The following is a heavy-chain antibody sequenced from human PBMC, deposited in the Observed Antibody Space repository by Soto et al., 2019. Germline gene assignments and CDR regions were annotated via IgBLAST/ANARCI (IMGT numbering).Heavy chain of an antibody. CDR1: GGSFSGYY. D-gene: IGHD3-9*01. Sequence: SETLSLTCAVYGGSFSGYYWSWIRQPPGKGLEWIGEINHSGSTNYNPSLKGRVTISVDTSKNQFSLKLSSVTAAGTAVYYCARGRYDYDILTGYYMWFDPWGQGTLVTVSS. J-gene: IGHJ5*02. CDR2: INHSGST. V-gene: IGHV4-34*01. CDR3: ARGRYDYDILTGYYMWFDP.